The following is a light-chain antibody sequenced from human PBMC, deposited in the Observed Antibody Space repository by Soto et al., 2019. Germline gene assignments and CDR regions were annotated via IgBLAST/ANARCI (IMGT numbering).Light chain of an antibody. CDR1: QDISVY. J-gene: IGKJ5*01. V-gene: IGKV1-27*01. CDR2: SAS. Sequence: DIQMTQSPSSLSASVGDRVTITCRASQDISVYLAWYQQKPGKVPKLLIYSASTLQSGVPSRFSGSGSGTAYTLTISSLPTADVATYYCQKFNTAPLNCGQGTRLEIK. CDR3: QKFNTAPLN.